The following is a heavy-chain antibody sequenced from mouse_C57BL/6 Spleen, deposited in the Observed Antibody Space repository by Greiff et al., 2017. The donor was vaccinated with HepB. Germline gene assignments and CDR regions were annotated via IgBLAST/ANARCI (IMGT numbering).Heavy chain of an antibody. CDR2: INPNNGGT. V-gene: IGHV1-26*01. Sequence: VQLQQSGPELVKPGASVKISCKASGYTFTDYYMNWVKQSHGKSLEWIGDINPNNGGTSYNQKFKGKATLTVDKSSSTAYMELRSLTSEDSAVYYCARMGYDVGGYFDYWGQGTTLTVSS. CDR1: GYTFTDYY. J-gene: IGHJ2*01. D-gene: IGHD2-2*01. CDR3: ARMGYDVGGYFDY.